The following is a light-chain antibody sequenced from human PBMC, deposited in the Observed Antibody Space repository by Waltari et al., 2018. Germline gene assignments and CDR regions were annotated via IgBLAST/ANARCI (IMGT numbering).Light chain of an antibody. J-gene: IGKJ2*01. Sequence: EIVLTQSPGTLSLSPGERAIVSCRASQTMSSSYLAWYQQKPGQAPRLLLSGASSRAIGIPDRFSGGGSGTDFTLTISRLEPEDFAVYYCLQFGSSPRTFGQGTKLEIK. CDR3: LQFGSSPRT. V-gene: IGKV3-20*01. CDR1: QTMSSSY. CDR2: GAS.